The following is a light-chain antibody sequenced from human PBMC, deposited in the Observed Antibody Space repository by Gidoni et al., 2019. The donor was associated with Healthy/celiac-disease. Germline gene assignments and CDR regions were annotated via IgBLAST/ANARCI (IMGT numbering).Light chain of an antibody. V-gene: IGKV2-30*01. CDR1: QSLVYSDGNTY. J-gene: IGKJ1*01. CDR2: KVS. Sequence: VVMPQSPLSLPVTLGQPASISCRSSQSLVYSDGNTYLHWFQQRPGPSPRRLIYKVSNRDSGVPDRLRGRGAGTYFPLKISRGEADDVGVDYCRQGTHWPPKTFGQGTKVEIK. CDR3: RQGTHWPPKT.